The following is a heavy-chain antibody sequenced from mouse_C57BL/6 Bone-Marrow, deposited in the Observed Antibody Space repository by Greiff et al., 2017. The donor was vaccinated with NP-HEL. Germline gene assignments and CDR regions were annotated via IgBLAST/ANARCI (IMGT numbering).Heavy chain of an antibody. Sequence: EVKVEESGGGLVQPGGSMKLSCVASGFTFSNYWMNWVRQSPEKGLEWVAQIRLKSDNYATHYAESVKGRFTISRDDSKSSVYLQMNNLRAEDTGIYYCIYDGYWYFDVWGTGTTVTVSS. CDR1: GFTFSNYW. J-gene: IGHJ1*03. D-gene: IGHD2-3*01. CDR3: IYDGYWYFDV. CDR2: IRLKSDNYAT. V-gene: IGHV6-3*01.